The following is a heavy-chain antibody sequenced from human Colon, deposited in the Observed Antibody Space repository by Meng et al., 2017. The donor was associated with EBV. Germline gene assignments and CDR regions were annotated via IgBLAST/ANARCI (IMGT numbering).Heavy chain of an antibody. Sequence: QVTLQRWGAGPLKPSETLSLTCGVSGGSLSGYYLSWIRHFPGRTLEFIGDINHSGSANYNPSLRSRVTISVDTSKNQIFLNLHSVTAADTAVYHCARTFGYCSNNNCPRTLGYWGQGTLVTVSS. V-gene: IGHV4-34*02. D-gene: IGHD2-2*03. J-gene: IGHJ4*02. CDR1: GGSLSGYY. CDR2: INHSGSA. CDR3: ARTFGYCSNNNCPRTLGY.